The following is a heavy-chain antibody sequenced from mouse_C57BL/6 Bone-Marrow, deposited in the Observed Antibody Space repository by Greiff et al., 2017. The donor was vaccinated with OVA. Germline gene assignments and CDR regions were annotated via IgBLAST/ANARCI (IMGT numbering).Heavy chain of an antibody. CDR1: GFSFNTYA. Sequence: EVNLVESGGGLVQPKGSLKLSCAASGFSFNTYAMNWVRQAPGTGLEWVARIRSKSNSYATYYADSVKGRFTISRDDSESMRYLQMNNLKTEDTAMYYCVRADSSCYDARDFWGQGTSVTVSS. CDR3: VRADSSCYDARDF. J-gene: IGHJ4*01. D-gene: IGHD3-2*02. V-gene: IGHV10-1*01. CDR2: IRSKSNSYAT.